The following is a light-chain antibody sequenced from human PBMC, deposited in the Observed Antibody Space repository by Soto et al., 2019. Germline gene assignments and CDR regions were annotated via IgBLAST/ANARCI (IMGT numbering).Light chain of an antibody. Sequence: EIVLTQSPGTLSLSRGGRASLSCRASQSVSSNLAWYQQKPGQAPRLLIYGASTRATGIPARFSGSGSGTEFTLTISSLQSEDFAVYYCQQYNNWPFTFGGGTKVDIK. CDR1: QSVSSN. V-gene: IGKV3-15*01. CDR3: QQYNNWPFT. CDR2: GAS. J-gene: IGKJ4*01.